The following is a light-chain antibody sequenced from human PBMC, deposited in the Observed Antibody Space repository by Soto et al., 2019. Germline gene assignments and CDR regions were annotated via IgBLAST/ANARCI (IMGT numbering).Light chain of an antibody. V-gene: IGLV2-14*01. Sequence: QSALTQPASVSGSPGQSITISCTETSSDVGGFKYVSWYQQHPGKAPKLLIYDVTDRPTGISNRFSGSKSGNTASLTISGLQAEDEADYYCHSYASSPTLVFGGGTKLTVL. CDR2: DVT. J-gene: IGLJ2*01. CDR3: HSYASSPTLV. CDR1: SSDVGGFKY.